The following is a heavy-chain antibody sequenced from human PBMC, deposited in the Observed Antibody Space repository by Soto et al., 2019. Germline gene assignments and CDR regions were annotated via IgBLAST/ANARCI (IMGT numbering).Heavy chain of an antibody. V-gene: IGHV5-10-1*03. CDR2: IDPSDSYT. CDR3: AGRESRYCSGGTCSVLAY. CDR1: GYSFSSYW. D-gene: IGHD2-15*01. Sequence: EVQLVQSGAEVKKPGESLRISCKGSGYSFSSYWITWVRQMPGKGLEWMGRIDPSDSYTTYSPSFHGHVTFSVDKSITTAYLQWSSLKASDTAMYYCAGRESRYCSGGTCSVLAYWGQGTQVTVSS. J-gene: IGHJ4*02.